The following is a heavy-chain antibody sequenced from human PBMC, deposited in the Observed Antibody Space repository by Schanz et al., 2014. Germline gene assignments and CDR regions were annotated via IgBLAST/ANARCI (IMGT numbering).Heavy chain of an antibody. Sequence: QEQLVQSGAEVRKPGASVKVSCKASGGTFSSYSISWVRQAPGQGLEWMGRIIPILGIANYAQKFQGRVTMTRDTSTSTVYMELSSLRSEDTAVYYCARDGVDAAAGGNYWGQGTLVTVSS. V-gene: IGHV1-69*04. CDR2: IIPILGIA. D-gene: IGHD6-13*01. J-gene: IGHJ4*02. CDR3: ARDGVDAAAGGNY. CDR1: GGTFSSYS.